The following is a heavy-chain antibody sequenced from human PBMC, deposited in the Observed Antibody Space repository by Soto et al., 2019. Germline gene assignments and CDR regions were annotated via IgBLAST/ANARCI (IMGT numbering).Heavy chain of an antibody. CDR2: IDRKTYNYAT. CDR1: GFSFSDIA. J-gene: IGHJ5*02. V-gene: IGHV3-73*02. D-gene: IGHD1-26*01. CDR3: STYSGGPTSPAA. Sequence: EVQLLEAGGGLVQPGGSLKLSCATSGFSFSDIAMHWVRQASGKGLEWVGRIDRKTYNYATTYGASVKGRFTSSRDDLRNMVYLQMNSLKTEDTAMYYCSTYSGGPTSPAAWGQGTLVTVSS.